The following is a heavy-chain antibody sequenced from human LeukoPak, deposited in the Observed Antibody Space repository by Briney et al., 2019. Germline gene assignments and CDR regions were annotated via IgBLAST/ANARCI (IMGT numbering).Heavy chain of an antibody. V-gene: IGHV4-39*02. CDR1: GGSITSDSYH. CDR3: AREDFYGSGSYPWYFDL. D-gene: IGHD3-10*01. Sequence: PSETLSLTCTVSGGSITSDSYHWGWIRQPPGKGLGWIGSIYYSGTPYYNPSLNSRVTISVDTSKNQFSLKLSSVTAADTAVYYCAREDFYGSGSYPWYFDLWGRGTLVSVSS. J-gene: IGHJ2*01. CDR2: IYYSGTP.